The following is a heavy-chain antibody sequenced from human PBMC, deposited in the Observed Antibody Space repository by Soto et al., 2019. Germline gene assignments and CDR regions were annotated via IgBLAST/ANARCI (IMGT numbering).Heavy chain of an antibody. V-gene: IGHV3-30*18. J-gene: IGHJ4*02. Sequence: QVQLVESGGGVVQPGRSLRLSCAASGFTFSSYGMHWVRQAPGKGLEWVAVISHDGTNKYYSDSVKGRFTISRDDSKSTMYLQMNSLRTDDTAVYYCAKEPQDWLRSDFDYWGQGTLVTVSS. D-gene: IGHD5-12*01. CDR3: AKEPQDWLRSDFDY. CDR1: GFTFSSYG. CDR2: ISHDGTNK.